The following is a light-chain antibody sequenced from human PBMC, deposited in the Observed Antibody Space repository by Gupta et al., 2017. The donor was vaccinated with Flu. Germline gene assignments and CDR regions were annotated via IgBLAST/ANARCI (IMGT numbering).Light chain of an antibody. CDR3: QHTNMTPRT. J-gene: IGKJ1*01. V-gene: IGKV1-39*01. CDR2: AAS. CDR1: ESITRY. Sequence: DLHMTQSPSSLSASIGDRVTLSCLASESITRYLNWYRSRPGQAPELLIYAASTLHSGVPSRFSGRGSGTDFTLTISRLQPEDFATYCCQHTNMTPRTFGQGTKVE.